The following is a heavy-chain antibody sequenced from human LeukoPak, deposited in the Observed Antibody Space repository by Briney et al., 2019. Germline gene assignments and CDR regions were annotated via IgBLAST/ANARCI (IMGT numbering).Heavy chain of an antibody. V-gene: IGHV4-34*01. CDR3: ARGREIAARDFDY. J-gene: IGHJ4*02. CDR2: INHSGST. CDR1: GGSFSGYY. D-gene: IGHD6-6*01. Sequence: SETLSLTCAVYGGSFSGYYWSWIRQPPGKGLEWIGEINHSGSTNYNPSLKSRVTISVDTSKNQFSLKLSSVTAADTAVYYCARGREIAARDFDYWGQGTLVTVSS.